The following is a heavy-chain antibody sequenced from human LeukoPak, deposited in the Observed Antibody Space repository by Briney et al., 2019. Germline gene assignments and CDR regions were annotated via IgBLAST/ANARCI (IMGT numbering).Heavy chain of an antibody. CDR3: ARDLRIAAAGTVWFDP. D-gene: IGHD6-13*01. J-gene: IGHJ5*02. Sequence: SETLSLTCAVYGGSFSGYYWSWIRQPPGKGLEWIGEINHSGSTNYNPSLKSRVTISVDTSKNQFSLKLSSVTAADTAVYYCARDLRIAAAGTVWFDPWGKGTLVTVSS. CDR1: GGSFSGYY. CDR2: INHSGST. V-gene: IGHV4-34*01.